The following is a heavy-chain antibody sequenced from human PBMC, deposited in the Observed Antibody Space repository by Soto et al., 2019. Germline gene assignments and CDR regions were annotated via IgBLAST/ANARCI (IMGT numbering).Heavy chain of an antibody. CDR1: GYTFTSYY. CDR2: INPSGGST. CDR3: ARPALTSGPFDY. Sequence: GAPVKVSCKASGYTFTSYYMHWVRQAPGQGLELMGIINPSGGSTSYAQKFQGRVTMTRDTSTSTVYMELSSLRSEDTAVYYCARPALTSGPFDYWGQGTLVTVYS. D-gene: IGHD4-17*01. J-gene: IGHJ4*02. V-gene: IGHV1-46*01.